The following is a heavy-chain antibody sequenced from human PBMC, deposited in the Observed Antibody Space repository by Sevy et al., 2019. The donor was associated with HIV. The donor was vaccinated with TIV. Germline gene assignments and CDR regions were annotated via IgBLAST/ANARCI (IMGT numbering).Heavy chain of an antibody. D-gene: IGHD4-17*01. CDR3: ARDNGYGDYFHAFDI. J-gene: IGHJ3*02. CDR1: GFTFSSYS. CDR2: ISSSSSTI. Sequence: GGSLRLSCAASGFTFSSYSMNWVRQAPGKGLEWVSYISSSSSTIYYADSVKGRFTISRDNAKNSLYLQMYSLRDEDTAVYYCARDNGYGDYFHAFDIWGQGTMVTVSS. V-gene: IGHV3-48*02.